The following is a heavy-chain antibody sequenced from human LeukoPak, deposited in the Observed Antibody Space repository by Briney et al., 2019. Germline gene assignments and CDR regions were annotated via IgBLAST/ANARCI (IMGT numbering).Heavy chain of an antibody. D-gene: IGHD2-21*02. CDR1: GFSLTAYG. J-gene: IGHJ4*02. CDR2: IGGLDHST. CDR3: AKDPAYCGGDCYEYYFDY. Sequence: GGTLRLSCAASGFSLTAYGMSWVRQSPGKGLEWVSGIGGLDHSTYYADSLKGRFTISKDTSTNTLYLQMNSLTAEDTAVYYCAKDPAYCGGDCYEYYFDYWGQGTLVTVSS. V-gene: IGHV3-23*01.